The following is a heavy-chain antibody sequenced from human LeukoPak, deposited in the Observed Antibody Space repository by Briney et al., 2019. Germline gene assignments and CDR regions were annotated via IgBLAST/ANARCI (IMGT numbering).Heavy chain of an antibody. CDR2: IKQDGSEK. V-gene: IGHV3-7*01. D-gene: IGHD2-15*01. Sequence: GGSLRLSCAASGFTFTNYWMSWVRQAPGKGMEWVANIKQDGSEKDYVDSMKGRFSISRDNGKNSLYLQMNSLRAEDTAIYYCARIGCSDSSFDYWGRGTLVTVSS. CDR1: GFTFTNYW. J-gene: IGHJ4*02. CDR3: ARIGCSDSSFDY.